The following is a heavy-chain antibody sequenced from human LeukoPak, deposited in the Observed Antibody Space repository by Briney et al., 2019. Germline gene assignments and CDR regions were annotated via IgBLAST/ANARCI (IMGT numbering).Heavy chain of an antibody. D-gene: IGHD6-19*01. J-gene: IGHJ4*02. CDR3: ACTPQWLVPQNFDY. V-gene: IGHV1-69*06. Sequence: SVKVSCKASGGTFSSYAISWVRQAPGQGLEWMGGIIPIFGTANYAQKFQGRVTITADKSTSTAYMELSSLRSEDTAVYYCACTPQWLVPQNFDYWGQGTLVTVSS. CDR1: GGTFSSYA. CDR2: IIPIFGTA.